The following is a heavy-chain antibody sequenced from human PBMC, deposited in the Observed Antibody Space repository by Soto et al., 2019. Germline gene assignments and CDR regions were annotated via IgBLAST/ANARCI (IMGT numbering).Heavy chain of an antibody. CDR1: GFTFSSYA. CDR2: ISGSGGNA. V-gene: IGHV3-23*01. CDR3: AKDGASGSYPPYYYFGMDV. Sequence: EVQLLESGGGLVQPGGSLRLSCAASGFTFSSYAMSWVRQAPGKGLEWVSTISGSGGNAYYADSVKGRISISRDNSKNTLRLQMNSLRADDTAVYYCAKDGASGSYPPYYYFGMDVWGQGTTVTVSS. D-gene: IGHD1-26*01. J-gene: IGHJ6*02.